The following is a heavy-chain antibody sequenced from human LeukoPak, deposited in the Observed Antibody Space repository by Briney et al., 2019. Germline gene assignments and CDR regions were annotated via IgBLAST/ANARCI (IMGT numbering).Heavy chain of an antibody. CDR3: ARSDGYSSSWYLDY. CDR2: ISAHNGNT. J-gene: IGHJ4*02. D-gene: IGHD6-13*01. V-gene: IGHV1-18*01. CDR1: GYTFTSYG. Sequence: GASVKVSCKASGYTFTSYGISWVRQAPGQELEWMGWISAHNGNTNYAQKLQGRVTITTDTSTSTAYMELRSLRSDDTAVYYCARSDGYSSSWYLDYWGQGTLVTVSS.